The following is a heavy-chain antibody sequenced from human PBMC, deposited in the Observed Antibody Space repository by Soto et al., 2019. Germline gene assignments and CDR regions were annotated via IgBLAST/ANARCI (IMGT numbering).Heavy chain of an antibody. CDR2: IKQDGSEK. CDR3: TRVLGYGVNPTVSDY. Sequence: EVQLVESGGGLVQPGGSLRLSCAVSGFTFSGYWMSWVRQAPGKGLEWVANIKQDGSEKYYVDSVKGRFTISRDNAKNSLYLQMNSLRAEDTAVYYCTRVLGYGVNPTVSDYWGQGTLVTVSS. D-gene: IGHD4-17*01. V-gene: IGHV3-7*03. J-gene: IGHJ4*02. CDR1: GFTFSGYW.